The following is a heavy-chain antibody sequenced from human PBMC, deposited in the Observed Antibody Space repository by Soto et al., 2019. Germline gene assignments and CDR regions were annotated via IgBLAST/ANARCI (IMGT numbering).Heavy chain of an antibody. Sequence: GGSLRLSGKGSGFTFSGHDINWIRQAPWKGLEWLAYLTNDGVYTYYADSVRGRFTIWRDNANDSLYLQINDLRADDTGVYYCAKDRRDDKTRGDAFDVWGQGTTVTVSS. V-gene: IGHV3-11*01. J-gene: IGHJ3*01. CDR3: AKDRRDDKTRGDAFDV. CDR1: GFTFSGHD. CDR2: LTNDGVYT. D-gene: IGHD3-9*01.